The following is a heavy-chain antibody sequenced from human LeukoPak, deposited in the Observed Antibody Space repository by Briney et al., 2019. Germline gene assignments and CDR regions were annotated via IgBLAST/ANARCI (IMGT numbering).Heavy chain of an antibody. CDR1: GGSISSGDYY. J-gene: IGHJ4*02. CDR2: IYYSGST. Sequence: SQTLSLTCTVSGGSISSGDYYWSWIRQPPGKGLEWIGYIYYSGSTYYNPSLKSRATISVDTSKNQFSLKLSSVTAADTAVYYCARTTMKVPLFDYWGQGTLVTVSS. D-gene: IGHD3-22*01. CDR3: ARTTMKVPLFDY. V-gene: IGHV4-30-4*08.